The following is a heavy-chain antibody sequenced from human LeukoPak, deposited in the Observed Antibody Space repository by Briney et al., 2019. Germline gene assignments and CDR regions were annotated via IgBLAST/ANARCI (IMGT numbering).Heavy chain of an antibody. CDR3: AGKRYCSSTSCYTPYYFDY. D-gene: IGHD2-2*02. J-gene: IGHJ4*02. Sequence: GGSLRLSCAASGFTFSSYGMHWVRQAPGKGLEWVANIEQDGSEKYYVDSVKGRFTISRDNANNSLYLQMNSLRAEDTAVYYCAGKRYCSSTSCYTPYYFDYWGQGTLVTVSS. CDR2: IEQDGSEK. CDR1: GFTFSSYG. V-gene: IGHV3-7*01.